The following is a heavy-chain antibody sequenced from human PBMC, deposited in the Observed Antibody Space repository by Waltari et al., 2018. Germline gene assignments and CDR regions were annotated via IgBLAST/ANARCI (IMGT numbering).Heavy chain of an antibody. D-gene: IGHD1-20*01. CDR3: ALTGTEVFDYYVMDV. Sequence: EVQLVQSGAEVKKPGESLKISCKGSGYSFTSYWIGWVRQMPGKGLEGMGIIYPGDSDTRYSPAFQGQVTISADKSISTAYLQGSSLKASDTAMYYCALTGTEVFDYYVMDVWGQGTTVTVSS. CDR2: IYPGDSDT. CDR1: GYSFTSYW. V-gene: IGHV5-51*03. J-gene: IGHJ6*02.